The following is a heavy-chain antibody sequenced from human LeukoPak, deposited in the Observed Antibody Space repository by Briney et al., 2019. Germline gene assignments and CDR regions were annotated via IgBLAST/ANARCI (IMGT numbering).Heavy chain of an antibody. CDR2: ISYDGSNK. D-gene: IGHD2-15*01. Sequence: RPGGSLRLSCAASGFTFSSYAMHWVRQAPGKGLEWVAVISYDGSNKYYADSVKGRFIISRDNSKNTLYLQMNSLRAEDTAVYYCARGVGFSHDAFDIWGQGTMVTVSS. V-gene: IGHV3-30-3*01. J-gene: IGHJ3*02. CDR1: GFTFSSYA. CDR3: ARGVGFSHDAFDI.